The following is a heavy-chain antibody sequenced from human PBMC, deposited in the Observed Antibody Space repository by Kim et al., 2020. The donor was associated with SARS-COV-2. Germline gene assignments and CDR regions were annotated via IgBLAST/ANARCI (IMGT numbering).Heavy chain of an antibody. V-gene: IGHV6-1*01. CDR2: YN. Sequence: YNDYAVSVKSRITINPDTSKNQFSLQLNSVTPEDTAVYYCARESEGPFDYWGQGTLVTVSS. J-gene: IGHJ4*02. CDR3: ARESEGPFDY.